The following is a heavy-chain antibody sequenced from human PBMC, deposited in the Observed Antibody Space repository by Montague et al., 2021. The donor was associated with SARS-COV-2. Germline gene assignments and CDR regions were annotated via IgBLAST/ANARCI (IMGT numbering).Heavy chain of an antibody. J-gene: IGHJ3*02. D-gene: IGHD4-23*01. CDR2: IYDGGAV. CDR3: VRDHPYGGPRGAYDI. Sequence: SETLSLTCTVSGGSITGYYWSWLRRSPGKGLEWIAYIYDGGAVNXNPSLGSRVTISTDTSKNQLSRKVNSVTAADTAVYYCVRDHPYGGPRGAYDIWGQGTVVTVSS. V-gene: IGHV4-59*01. CDR1: GGSITGYY.